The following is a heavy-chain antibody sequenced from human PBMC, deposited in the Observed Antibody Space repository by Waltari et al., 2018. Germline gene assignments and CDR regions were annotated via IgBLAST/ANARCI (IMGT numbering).Heavy chain of an antibody. D-gene: IGHD5-18*01. J-gene: IGHJ6*02. Sequence: QVQLQESGPGLAKASQTLSLTCDVSGGSISHLNFYWSWIRQPAGKGLEWIGRIYRSGVTDDNPALRGRATMFLDMSKNQCSLTVDSLIAADTAVYYCAVSPDTATSRAAFHFWGPGTTVSVSS. CDR3: AVSPDTATSRAAFHF. CDR1: GGSISHLNFY. CDR2: IYRSGVT. V-gene: IGHV4-61*02.